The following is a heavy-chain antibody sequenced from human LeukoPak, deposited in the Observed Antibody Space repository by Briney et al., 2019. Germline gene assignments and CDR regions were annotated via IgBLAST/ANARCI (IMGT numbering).Heavy chain of an antibody. D-gene: IGHD1-26*01. CDR3: ASSFIVGATWAGFPETAPLDY. Sequence: ASVKVSCKASGYTFTSYGIRWVRQAPGQGLAWMGIINPSGGSTSYAQKFQGRVTMTRDTSTSTVYMELSSLRSEDTAVYYCASSFIVGATWAGFPETAPLDYWGQGTLVTVSS. V-gene: IGHV1-46*01. J-gene: IGHJ4*02. CDR2: INPSGGST. CDR1: GYTFTSYG.